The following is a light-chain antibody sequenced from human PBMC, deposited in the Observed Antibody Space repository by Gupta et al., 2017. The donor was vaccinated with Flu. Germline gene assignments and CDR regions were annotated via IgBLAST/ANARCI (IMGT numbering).Light chain of an antibody. CDR3: ASWDDSLNGGV. CDR1: SSNIGSNT. Sequence: VTISCFGSSSNIGSNTVNWYQQLPRTAPKLLIYTNNQRPSGVPDRFSGSKSDTSASLAISGLQSEDEADYYCASWDDSLNGGVFGGGTKLTVL. V-gene: IGLV1-44*01. J-gene: IGLJ3*02. CDR2: TNN.